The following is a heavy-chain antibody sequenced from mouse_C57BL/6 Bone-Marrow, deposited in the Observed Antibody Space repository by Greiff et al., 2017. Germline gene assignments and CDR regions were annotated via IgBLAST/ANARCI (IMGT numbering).Heavy chain of an antibody. CDR3: GRRWEMDY. V-gene: IGHV1-69*01. CDR2: IDPSDSYT. J-gene: IGHJ4*01. D-gene: IGHD1-1*02. CDR1: GYTFTSYW. Sequence: QVQLKQPGAELVMPGASVKLSCKASGYTFTSYWMHWVKQRPGQGLEWIGEIDPSDSYTNYNQKFKGKSTLTVDKSSSTAYMQLSSLTSEDSAVYYCGRRWEMDYGGRGTAVTVTS.